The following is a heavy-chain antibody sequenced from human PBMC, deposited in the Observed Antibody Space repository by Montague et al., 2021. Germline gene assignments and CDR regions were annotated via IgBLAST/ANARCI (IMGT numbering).Heavy chain of an antibody. CDR2: SYYRPKWYN. D-gene: IGHD5-24*01. J-gene: IGHJ5*02. CDR3: ARGWQKRFDP. CDR1: GDSVCGNEAR. V-gene: IGHV6-1*01. Sequence: CAISGDSVCGNEARCNWVRQTPARGPQWLGRSYYRPKWYNEYAISVKGRITVNPDTSKNQFSLLLNSVTPEDTAVYYCARGWQKRFDPWGQGTLVTVSS.